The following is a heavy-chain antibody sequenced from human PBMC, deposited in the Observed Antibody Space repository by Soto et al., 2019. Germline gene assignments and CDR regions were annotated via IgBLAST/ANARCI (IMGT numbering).Heavy chain of an antibody. CDR3: ARDLWGSWTVDY. CDR1: GYTFQHYH. J-gene: IGHJ4*02. Sequence: QVQLVQSGAEVKEPGASVMVSCTASGYTFQHYHMHLVRQAPGQGLEWIAIIHPSGETTTYAQMFQGRLAMTRDTSMRTAYMELSSLTSEDTAVSYCARDLWGSWTVDYWGQGTLVTVSS. D-gene: IGHD3-16*01. CDR2: IHPSGETT. V-gene: IGHV1-46*02.